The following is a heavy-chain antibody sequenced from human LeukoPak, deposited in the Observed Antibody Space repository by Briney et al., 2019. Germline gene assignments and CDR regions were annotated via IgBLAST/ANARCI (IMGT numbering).Heavy chain of an antibody. CDR1: GFTFSSYG. D-gene: IGHD6-19*01. Sequence: TGGSLRLSCAASGFTFSSYGMHWVRQAPGKGLEWVAFIRYDGSNKYYADSVKGRFTISRDNSKNTLYLQMNSLRAEDTAVYYCAKDRPTSGWYRYFDYWCQGTLVTVSS. J-gene: IGHJ4*02. V-gene: IGHV3-30*02. CDR3: AKDRPTSGWYRYFDY. CDR2: IRYDGSNK.